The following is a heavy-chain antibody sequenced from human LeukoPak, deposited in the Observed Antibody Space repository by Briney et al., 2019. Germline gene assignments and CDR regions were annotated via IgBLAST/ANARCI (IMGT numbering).Heavy chain of an antibody. V-gene: IGHV3-53*01. CDR1: GFTVSSNY. Sequence: PGGSLRLSCAASGFTVSSNYMSWVRQAPGKGLEWVSVIYSGGNTYYADSVKGRFTISRDNSKNTLYLQMNSLRAEDTAVYYCARAVSCGYDPFDYWGQGTLVTVSS. D-gene: IGHD3-22*01. CDR2: IYSGGNT. J-gene: IGHJ4*02. CDR3: ARAVSCGYDPFDY.